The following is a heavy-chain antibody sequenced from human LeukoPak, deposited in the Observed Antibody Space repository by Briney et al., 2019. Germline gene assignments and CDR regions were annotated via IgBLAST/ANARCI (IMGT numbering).Heavy chain of an antibody. D-gene: IGHD2-15*01. CDR1: GFTFRSYE. Sequence: GGSLRLSCAASGFTFRSYEFNWVRQAPGKGVEWVGRIKSKTDGGTTDYAAPVKGRFTISRDDSKNTLYLQMNSLKTEDTAVYYCTTEGRYCSGGSCFYYWGQGTLVTVSS. J-gene: IGHJ4*02. CDR3: TTEGRYCSGGSCFYY. CDR2: IKSKTDGGTT. V-gene: IGHV3-15*01.